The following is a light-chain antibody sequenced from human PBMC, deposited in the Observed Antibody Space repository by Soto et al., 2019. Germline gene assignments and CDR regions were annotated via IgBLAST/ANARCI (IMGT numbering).Light chain of an antibody. J-gene: IGLJ7*01. V-gene: IGLV2-23*01. Sequence: QSALSQPASVSGSRGQSITISCTGTSSDVGNYNLVSWYQQYPGKAPKLMIFEDTKRPSGVSHRFSGSKSGNTASQTITGLQPEDAADYYCCSYAGSSTMTFGGGTQLTVL. CDR3: CSYAGSSTMT. CDR2: EDT. CDR1: SSDVGNYNL.